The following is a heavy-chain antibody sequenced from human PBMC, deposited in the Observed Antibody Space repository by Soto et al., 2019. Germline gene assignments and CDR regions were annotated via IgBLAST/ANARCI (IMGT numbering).Heavy chain of an antibody. CDR2: IIPIFGTA. CDR3: ARDGSGWHYFDY. V-gene: IGHV1-69*01. D-gene: IGHD6-19*01. CDR1: GGTFSSYA. J-gene: IGHJ4*02. Sequence: QVQLVQSGAEVKKPGSSVKVSCKASGGTFSSYAISWVRQAPGQGLEWMGGIIPIFGTANYAQKFQGRVTTTADESTSKAYRERSSLRSEDTAVYYCARDGSGWHYFDYWGQGTLVTVSS.